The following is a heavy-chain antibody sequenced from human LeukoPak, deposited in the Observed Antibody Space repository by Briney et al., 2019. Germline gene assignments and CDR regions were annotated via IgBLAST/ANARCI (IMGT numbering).Heavy chain of an antibody. CDR2: VYYGRSP. CDR3: ARSSGTGTFSY. J-gene: IGHJ4*02. Sequence: SETLSLTCTVSGDSISRSTYYWAWIRQPPGEGLEWIGSVYYGRSPYFNPSLESRATISVDTSKNHFSLKMSSVTAADTAVYYCARSSGTGTFSYWGQGTLVTVSS. D-gene: IGHD6-25*01. CDR1: GDSISRSTYY. V-gene: IGHV4-39*02.